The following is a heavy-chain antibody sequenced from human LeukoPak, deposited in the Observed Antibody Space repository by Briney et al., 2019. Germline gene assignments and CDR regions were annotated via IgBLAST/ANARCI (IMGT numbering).Heavy chain of an antibody. D-gene: IGHD3-22*01. V-gene: IGHV3-48*03. CDR3: ARDRDPGYNDSGGYRRVNAFDI. J-gene: IGHJ3*02. Sequence: EPGGSLRLSCAASGFSFSDYEMNWVRQAPGKGLEWVSYISTSGSTKYYADSVKGRFTISRDNAKNSLYLQMNSLRAEDTAVYYCARDRDPGYNDSGGYRRVNAFDIWGQGTMVTVSS. CDR2: ISTSGSTK. CDR1: GFSFSDYE.